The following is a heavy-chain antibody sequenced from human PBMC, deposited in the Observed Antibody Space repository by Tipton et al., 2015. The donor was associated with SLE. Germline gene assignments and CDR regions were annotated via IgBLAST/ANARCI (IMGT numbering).Heavy chain of an antibody. J-gene: IGHJ4*02. CDR1: GGSISTSGYY. V-gene: IGHV4-31*03. CDR2: IYNNGYI. CDR3: ARMRSRHFDY. Sequence: TLSLTCTVSGGSISTSGYYWNWIRHLPGRGLEWIGYIYNNGYIYYNPSLQSRVTISLDASKNQFSLKVRSVTAADTAVYYCARMRSRHFDYWGQGTLVTVSS.